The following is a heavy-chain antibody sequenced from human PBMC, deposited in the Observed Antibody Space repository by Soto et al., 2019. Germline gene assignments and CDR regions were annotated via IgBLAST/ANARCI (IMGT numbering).Heavy chain of an antibody. CDR1: GFTFSSYA. CDR2: ISGSGGST. D-gene: IGHD2-8*01. Sequence: GGSLRLSCAASGFTFSSYAMSWVRQAPGKGLEWVSAISGSGGSTYYADSVKGRFTISRDNSKNTLYLQMNSLRAEDTAVYYCAKDDIVLMVYASYYFDYCGQGTLVTVSS. CDR3: AKDDIVLMVYASYYFDY. J-gene: IGHJ4*02. V-gene: IGHV3-23*01.